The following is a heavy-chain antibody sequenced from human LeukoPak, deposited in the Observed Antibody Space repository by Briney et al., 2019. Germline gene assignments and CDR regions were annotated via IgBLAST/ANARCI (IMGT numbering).Heavy chain of an antibody. Sequence: GGSLRLSCAASGFTFSSYEMNWVRQAPGKGLEWVSYISSSGSTIYYADSVKGRFTISRDNAKNSLYLRMNSLRAEDTAVYYCASLHPYDYGDLWGQGTLVTVSS. CDR2: ISSSGSTI. CDR3: ASLHPYDYGDL. J-gene: IGHJ4*02. D-gene: IGHD2-2*01. CDR1: GFTFSSYE. V-gene: IGHV3-48*03.